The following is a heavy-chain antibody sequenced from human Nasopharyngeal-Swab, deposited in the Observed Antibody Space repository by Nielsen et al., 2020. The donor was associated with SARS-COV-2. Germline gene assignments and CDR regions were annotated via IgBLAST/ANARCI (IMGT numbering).Heavy chain of an antibody. D-gene: IGHD4-17*01. J-gene: IGHJ4*02. CDR1: GFTYSTYA. V-gene: IGHV3-23*01. CDR2: ISGSGGNT. Sequence: GGSLRLSCVASGFTYSTYAMNWVRQAPGKGLAWVSGISGSGGNTYYAASVKGRFTISRDNSMETLYLQMNSLRVEDTAVYYCAKGVGYGDTGCFDEWGQGTLVSASS. CDR3: AKGVGYGDTGCFDE.